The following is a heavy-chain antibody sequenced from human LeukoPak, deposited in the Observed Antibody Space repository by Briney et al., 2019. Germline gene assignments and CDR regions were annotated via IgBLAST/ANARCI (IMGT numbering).Heavy chain of an antibody. CDR3: AAAYIGGAMVTNAFDI. V-gene: IGHV1-58*01. CDR2: IVVGSGNT. CDR1: GFSFTNSA. J-gene: IGHJ3*02. D-gene: IGHD5-18*01. Sequence: SVKVSCKASGFSFTNSAVQWVRQARGQRLEWIGWIVVGSGNTIYVQKFQERVTITRDMSTSTAYMELSSLRSEDTAVYYCAAAYIGGAMVTNAFDIWGQGTMVTVSS.